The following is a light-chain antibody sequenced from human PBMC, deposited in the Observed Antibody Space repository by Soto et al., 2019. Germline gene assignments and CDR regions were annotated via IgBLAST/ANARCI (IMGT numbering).Light chain of an antibody. CDR1: QGISSY. CDR3: QQSYSTLSIT. V-gene: IGKV1-39*01. J-gene: IGKJ5*01. Sequence: DIQMTQSPSSVSASVGDRVTISCRMSQGISSYLAWYQQKPGKAPKLLIYAASSLQSGVPSRFSGSGSGTDFTLTISSLQPEDFATYYCQQSYSTLSITFGQGTRLEIK. CDR2: AAS.